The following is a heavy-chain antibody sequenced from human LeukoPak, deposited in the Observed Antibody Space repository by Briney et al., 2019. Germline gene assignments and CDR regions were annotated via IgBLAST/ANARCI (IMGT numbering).Heavy chain of an antibody. V-gene: IGHV3-7*01. D-gene: IGHD5-12*01. CDR3: AKVAGGYDNFLGYYYYYMDV. Sequence: HPGGSLKLSCAASGFTLNSYWMTWVRQAPGKGLEWVANINEDGSEKYHVDSVKGRSTISRDNVKNSLNLQMTSLRAEDTAVYYCAKVAGGYDNFLGYYYYYMDVWGKGTTVTVSS. J-gene: IGHJ6*03. CDR1: GFTLNSYW. CDR2: INEDGSEK.